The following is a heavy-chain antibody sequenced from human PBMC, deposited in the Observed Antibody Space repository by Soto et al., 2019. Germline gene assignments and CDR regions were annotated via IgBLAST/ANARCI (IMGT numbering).Heavy chain of an antibody. CDR2: INPYTGGT. Sequence: ASVKVSCKASGYTFTGYYVLWVRQAPGQGPECMGWINPYTGGTNYAQKLQGRVTMTRDTSISTAYMELSKLISDDTAVYYCAPQFHHCGGDCYRGPYFGMDVWGQGTTVTVSS. V-gene: IGHV1-2*02. CDR1: GYTFTGYY. CDR3: APQFHHCGGDCYRGPYFGMDV. J-gene: IGHJ6*02. D-gene: IGHD2-21*02.